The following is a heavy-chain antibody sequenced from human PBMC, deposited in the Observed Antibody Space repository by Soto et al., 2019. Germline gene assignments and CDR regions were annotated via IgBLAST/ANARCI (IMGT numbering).Heavy chain of an antibody. Sequence: SVKVSCKASGGTFSSYAISWVRQAPGQGLEWMGGIIPIFGKANYAQKFQGRVKITADESTSTDYMELSSLRYEDTAVYYCASGSIAEAGTPSYFDQWG. CDR2: IIPIFGKA. J-gene: IGHJ4*01. CDR1: GGTFSSYA. CDR3: ASGSIAEAGTPSYFDQ. V-gene: IGHV1-69*13. D-gene: IGHD6-13*01.